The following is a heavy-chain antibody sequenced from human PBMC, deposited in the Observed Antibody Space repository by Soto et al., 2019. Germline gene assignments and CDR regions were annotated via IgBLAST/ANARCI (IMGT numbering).Heavy chain of an antibody. J-gene: IGHJ4*02. Sequence: QVQLQESGPGLVKPSETLSLTCTVSGGSISGYYWSWIRQPPGKGLEWIGYIYYSGSTNYNPSLKSRVTISVDTSKNQFSLKLSSVTAADTAVYYCARGLSSSWADFDYWGQGTLVTVSS. CDR1: GGSISGYY. V-gene: IGHV4-59*01. D-gene: IGHD6-13*01. CDR3: ARGLSSSWADFDY. CDR2: IYYSGST.